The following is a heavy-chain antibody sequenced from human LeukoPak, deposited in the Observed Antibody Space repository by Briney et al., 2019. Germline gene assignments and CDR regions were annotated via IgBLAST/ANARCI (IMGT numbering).Heavy chain of an antibody. Sequence: GGSLRLSCAASEFTFSFYEMNWVRQAPGRGLEWVSYISRSGGAIYYADSVKGRFTISRDNAKNSLYLQMNSLRAEDTAVYYCARNSGTYGDPFDLWGQGTVVTVSS. V-gene: IGHV3-48*03. CDR3: ARNSGTYGDPFDL. D-gene: IGHD1-26*01. CDR2: ISRSGGAI. CDR1: EFTFSFYE. J-gene: IGHJ3*01.